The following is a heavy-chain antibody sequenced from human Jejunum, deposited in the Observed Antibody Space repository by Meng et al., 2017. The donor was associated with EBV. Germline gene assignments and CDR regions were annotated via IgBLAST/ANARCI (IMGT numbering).Heavy chain of an antibody. CDR1: GFTLSAYA. V-gene: IGHV3-23*01. J-gene: IGHJ4*02. CDR2: VSGTGGST. Sequence: VQPFWSGVGFGPRGGSLTLSCVASGFTLSAYAMSWVRQAPGKGLGWVSHVSGTGGSTYYADSVKGRFTASRDNSKNMLFLQMNSLRADDTAIYYCVRDGYNYIPFDYWGQGTLVTVSS. D-gene: IGHD5-24*01. CDR3: VRDGYNYIPFDY.